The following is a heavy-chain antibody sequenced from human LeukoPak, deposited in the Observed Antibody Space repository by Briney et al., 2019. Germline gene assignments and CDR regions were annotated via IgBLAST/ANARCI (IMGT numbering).Heavy chain of an antibody. CDR2: ISWNSGSI. CDR3: AKDMGAGGELSKNDY. D-gene: IGHD3-10*01. J-gene: IGHJ4*02. CDR1: GFTFDDYA. Sequence: GRSLRLSCAASGFTFDDYAMHWVRQAPGKGLEWVSGISWNSGSIGYADSVKGRFTISRDNAKNSLYLQMNSLRAEDTALYYCAKDMGAGGELSKNDYWGQGTLVTVSS. V-gene: IGHV3-9*01.